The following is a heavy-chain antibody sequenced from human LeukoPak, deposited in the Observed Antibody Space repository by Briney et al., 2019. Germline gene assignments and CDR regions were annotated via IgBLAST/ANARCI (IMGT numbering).Heavy chain of an antibody. Sequence: GGSLRLSCAASGFTFSNYGMNWVRQAPGRGLEWVSYISSSSSPIYYADSVKGRSIISRDNAKNSLYLQMNSLRDEDTAVYYCTGSYGSGSYFDYWGQGTLVTVSS. D-gene: IGHD3-10*01. J-gene: IGHJ4*02. V-gene: IGHV3-48*02. CDR1: GFTFSNYG. CDR3: TGSYGSGSYFDY. CDR2: ISSSSSPI.